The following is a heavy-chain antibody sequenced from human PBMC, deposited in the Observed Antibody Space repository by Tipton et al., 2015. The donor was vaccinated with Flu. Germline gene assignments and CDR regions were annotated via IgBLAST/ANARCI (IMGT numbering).Heavy chain of an antibody. CDR1: GFTFSTYA. Sequence: SLRLSCAISGFTFSTYAMHWVRQAPGKGLEWVSFISYNGKNIYYADSVKGRFTISRDDSKNTLALQMNSLRTEDTAIYYCAREPAPVGSPKSDAFDVWGQGTKVNVSS. V-gene: IGHV3-30*04. CDR2: ISYNGKNI. J-gene: IGHJ3*01. D-gene: IGHD3-10*01. CDR3: AREPAPVGSPKSDAFDV.